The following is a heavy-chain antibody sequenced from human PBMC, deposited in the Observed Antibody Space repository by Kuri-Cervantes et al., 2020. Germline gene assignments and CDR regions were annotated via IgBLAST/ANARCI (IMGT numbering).Heavy chain of an antibody. CDR3: ARRSGWYGNFDY. J-gene: IGHJ4*02. CDR2: IYYSGST. Sequence: SETLSLTCTVSGGSISSGDYYWSWIRQPPGKGLEWIGYIYYSGSTYYNPSLKSRVTISVDTSKNQFSLKLSSVTAADTAVYYCARRSGWYGNFDYWGQGTLVTVSS. D-gene: IGHD6-19*01. CDR1: GGSISSGDYY. V-gene: IGHV4-30-4*01.